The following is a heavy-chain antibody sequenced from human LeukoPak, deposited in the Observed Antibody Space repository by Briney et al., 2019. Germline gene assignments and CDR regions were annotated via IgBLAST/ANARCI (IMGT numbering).Heavy chain of an antibody. J-gene: IGHJ4*02. V-gene: IGHV4-59*08. CDR3: ARQGMNSGYFADY. CDR2: IYSSGST. D-gene: IGHD3-22*01. CDR1: GGSISSYY. Sequence: SETLSLTCTVSGGSISSYYWSWIRQPPGKGLEWIGNIYSSGSTNYNPSLKSRVTISVDTSKNQFSLKLSSVTAADTALYYCARQGMNSGYFADYWGQGTLVTVSS.